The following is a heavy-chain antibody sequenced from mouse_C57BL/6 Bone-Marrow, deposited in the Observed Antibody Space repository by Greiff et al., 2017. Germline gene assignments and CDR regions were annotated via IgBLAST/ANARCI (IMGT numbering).Heavy chain of an antibody. CDR2: IWSDGST. V-gene: IGHV2-6*03. CDR3: ARLSAYYGNYEDAMDY. D-gene: IGHD2-10*01. Sequence: QVQLQQSGPGLVAPSQSLSITCTVSGFSLTSYGVHWVRQPPGKGLEWLVVIWSDGSTTYNSALKSRLSISKDNSKSQVFLKMNSLQTDDTAMYYCARLSAYYGNYEDAMDYWGQGTSVTVSS. J-gene: IGHJ4*01. CDR1: GFSLTSYG.